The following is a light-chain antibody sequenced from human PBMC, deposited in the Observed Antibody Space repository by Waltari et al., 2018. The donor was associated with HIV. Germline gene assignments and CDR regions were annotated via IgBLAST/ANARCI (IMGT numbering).Light chain of an antibody. V-gene: IGLV1-47*01. CDR1: SSNIGSHY. J-gene: IGLJ1*01. CDR2: RNN. CDR3: AAWDDSLSGYV. Sequence: QSVLTQPPSASGTPGQTVTISCSGRSSNIGSHYVYWYQHLPGTAPKLLIFRNNQRPSGVPDRFSGSKSGTSASLAISGLRSEDEAEYYCAAWDDSLSGYVFGTGTKVTVL.